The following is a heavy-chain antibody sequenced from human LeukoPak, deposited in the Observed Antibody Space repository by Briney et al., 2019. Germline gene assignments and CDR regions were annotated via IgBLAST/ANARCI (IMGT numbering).Heavy chain of an antibody. V-gene: IGHV4-34*01. CDR1: GGYFSGYY. Sequence: SETLSLTCAVYGGYFSGYYWSWIRQPPGKGLEWIGEINHSGSTNYNPSLRSRVTISVDTSKNQFSLKLSSVTAADTAVYYCASSTPWIQLWYGRDYWGQGTLVTVSS. CDR2: INHSGST. J-gene: IGHJ4*02. D-gene: IGHD5-18*01. CDR3: ASSTPWIQLWYGRDY.